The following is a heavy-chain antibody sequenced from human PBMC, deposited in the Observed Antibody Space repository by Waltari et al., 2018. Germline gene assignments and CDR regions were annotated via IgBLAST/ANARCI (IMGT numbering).Heavy chain of an antibody. J-gene: IGHJ5*02. D-gene: IGHD2-21*02. CDR3: ASQNGGNSWWLDP. CDR1: EFTFSGYW. CDR2: INSDESST. V-gene: IGHV3-74*01. Sequence: EGQLVESGGGLVQPGGSLRLSCAASEFTFSGYWMHWVRQAPGKGMVWVSLINSDESSTSYADSVKGRFTISRDNAKNTLYLQRNSLRAEDTAVYYCASQNGGNSWWLDPWGQGTLVTVSS.